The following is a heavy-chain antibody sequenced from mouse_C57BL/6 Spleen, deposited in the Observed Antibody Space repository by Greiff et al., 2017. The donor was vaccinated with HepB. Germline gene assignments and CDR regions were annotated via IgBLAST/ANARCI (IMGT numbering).Heavy chain of an antibody. CDR2: IDPNSGGT. CDR1: GYTFTSYW. D-gene: IGHD1-1*01. V-gene: IGHV1-72*01. CDR3: ARDTTVVATGAMDY. Sequence: QVQLKQPGAELVKPGASVKLSCKASGYTFTSYWMHWVKQRPGRGLEWIGRIDPNSGGTKYNEKFKSKATLTVDKPSSTAYMQLSSLTSEDSAVYYCARDTTVVATGAMDYWGQGTSVTVSS. J-gene: IGHJ4*01.